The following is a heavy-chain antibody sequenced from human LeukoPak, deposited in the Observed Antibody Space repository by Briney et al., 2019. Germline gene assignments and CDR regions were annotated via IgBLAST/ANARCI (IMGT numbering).Heavy chain of an antibody. Sequence: GESLKISCKGSGYSFTSYWIGWVRQMPGKGLEWMGIIYPGDFDTRYSPSFQGQVTISADKSISTAYLQWSSLKASDTAMYYCARLSGYCSSTSCYRLNWFDPWGQGTLVTVSS. D-gene: IGHD2-2*01. J-gene: IGHJ5*02. CDR2: IYPGDFDT. V-gene: IGHV5-51*01. CDR3: ARLSGYCSSTSCYRLNWFDP. CDR1: GYSFTSYW.